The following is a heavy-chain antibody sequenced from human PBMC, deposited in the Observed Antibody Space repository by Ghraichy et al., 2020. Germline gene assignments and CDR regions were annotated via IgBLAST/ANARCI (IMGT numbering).Heavy chain of an antibody. CDR1: GFTFSSYA. CDR3: AKDSSSWYYFDY. D-gene: IGHD6-13*01. CDR2: ISGSGGST. Sequence: LSLTCAASGFTFSSYAMSWVRQAPGKGLEWVSSISGSGGSTYYAESVKGRFTVSRDNSKNTLFLQMNSLRAEDTAVYFCAKDSSSWYYFDYWGQGTLVTVSS. J-gene: IGHJ4*02. V-gene: IGHV3-23*01.